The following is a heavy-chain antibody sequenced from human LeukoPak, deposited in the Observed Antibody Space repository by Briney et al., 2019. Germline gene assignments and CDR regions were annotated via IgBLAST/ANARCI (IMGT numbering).Heavy chain of an antibody. D-gene: IGHD3-3*01. CDR3: ARARRSGSPFDY. J-gene: IGHJ4*02. V-gene: IGHV1-8*01. Sequence: GASVKVSCKASGYTFTSYDISWVRQATGQGLEWMGWMNPNSGNTGYAQKFQGRVTMTRDTSISTAYMELSRLRSDDTAVYYCARARRSGSPFDYWGQGTLVTVSS. CDR2: MNPNSGNT. CDR1: GYTFTSYD.